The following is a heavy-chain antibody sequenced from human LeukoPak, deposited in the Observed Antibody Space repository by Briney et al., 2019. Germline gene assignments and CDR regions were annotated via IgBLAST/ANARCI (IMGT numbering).Heavy chain of an antibody. CDR2: VYYSVNP. CDR1: GVSANTYY. Sequence: PSETLSLTCSVSGVSANTYYWSWIRQSPGKGLEWIGYVYYSVNPNYNPSLKSRVTMSVDTSKNQFSLKLSSVTAADTAVYYCARHTYGDYPLVDYWGQGTLVTVSS. J-gene: IGHJ4*02. D-gene: IGHD4-17*01. CDR3: ARHTYGDYPLVDY. V-gene: IGHV4-59*08.